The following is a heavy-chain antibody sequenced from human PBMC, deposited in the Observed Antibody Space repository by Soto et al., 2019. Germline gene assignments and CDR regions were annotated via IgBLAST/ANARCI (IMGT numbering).Heavy chain of an antibody. V-gene: IGHV3-21*01. D-gene: IGHD2-15*01. CDR3: ARDCSGGSCYPGMDV. CDR2: MSSSGYT. CDR1: GFNFNSYS. J-gene: IGHJ6*02. Sequence: GGSLRLSCAAPGFNFNSYSINWVRQAPGKRLEWLSSMSSSGYTFSTASVRGRFTISRDNAKNSVYLPINSLRAEDTAAYLGARDCSGGSCYPGMDVWGQGTTVTVSS.